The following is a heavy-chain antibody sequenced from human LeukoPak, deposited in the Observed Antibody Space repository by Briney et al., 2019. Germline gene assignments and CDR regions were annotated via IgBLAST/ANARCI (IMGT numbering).Heavy chain of an antibody. V-gene: IGHV3-74*01. J-gene: IGHJ4*02. D-gene: IGHD3-22*01. CDR1: GLTFSTYW. CDR2: ISSDASIT. CDR3: ASGGYYDSSGYYY. Sequence: GGSLRLSCAASGLTFSTYWMHWVRQDPGKGLVWVSRISSDASITSYADPVKGRFTISRDNSKNTLYLQMNSLRAEDTAVYYCASGGYYDSSGYYYWGQGTLVTVSS.